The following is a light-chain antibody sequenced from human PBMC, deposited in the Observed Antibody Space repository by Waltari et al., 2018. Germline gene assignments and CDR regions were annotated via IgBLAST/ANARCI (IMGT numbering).Light chain of an antibody. Sequence: SYELTQSPSLSVSPGQTARITCSGDALPNQNAYWYQQKPVHAPVLVMYKDSERHSLIPERCSCSSSGRTFTLTIPAVQAEQEADYYCHAADNSNSYQVFGGGPKLTVL. CDR1: ALPNQN. V-gene: IGLV3-25*02. CDR3: HAADNSNSYQV. CDR2: KDS. J-gene: IGLJ2*01.